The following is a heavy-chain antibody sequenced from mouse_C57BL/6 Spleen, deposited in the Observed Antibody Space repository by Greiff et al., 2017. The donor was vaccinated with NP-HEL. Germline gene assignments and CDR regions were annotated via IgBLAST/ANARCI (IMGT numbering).Heavy chain of an antibody. CDR3: ARERYYGSTFDY. J-gene: IGHJ2*01. D-gene: IGHD1-1*01. Sequence: EVQLQQSGPELVKPGASVKISCKASGYTFTDYYMNWVKQSHGKSLEWIGDINPNNGGTSYNQKFKGKATLTVDKSSSTAYMELRSLTSEDSAVYYCARERYYGSTFDYWGQGTTPTVSS. CDR1: GYTFTDYY. CDR2: INPNNGGT. V-gene: IGHV1-26*01.